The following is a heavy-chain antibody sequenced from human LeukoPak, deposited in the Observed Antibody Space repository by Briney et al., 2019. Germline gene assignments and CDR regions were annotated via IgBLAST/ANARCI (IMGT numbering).Heavy chain of an antibody. CDR1: GGSISTSSYY. D-gene: IGHD2-2*01. V-gene: IGHV4-39*01. J-gene: IGHJ6*02. Sequence: PSVTLSLTCTVSGGSISTSSYYGGWIRQSPGEGLEWIGAIYYGGSTYYNPSLKSRVTISVDTSKNQFSLKLNSVTAADTAVYYCARSNCVSTSCNSFYGMDVWGQGTTVTVSS. CDR2: IYYGGST. CDR3: ARSNCVSTSCNSFYGMDV.